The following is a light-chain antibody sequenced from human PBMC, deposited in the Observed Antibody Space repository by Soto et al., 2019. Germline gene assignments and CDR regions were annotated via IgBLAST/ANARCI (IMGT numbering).Light chain of an antibody. Sequence: EIPLTQSPSSLAASVVDRLTLTCRASRNVSIYLNWYQHKPGKGPTLLIHATSNLQIGVPSRFSGSGSGTEFTLTISSLEPEDFGNYYCQQSYKMPSFGQGTRLENK. V-gene: IGKV1-39*01. CDR3: QQSYKMPS. CDR1: RNVSIY. J-gene: IGKJ5*01. CDR2: ATS.